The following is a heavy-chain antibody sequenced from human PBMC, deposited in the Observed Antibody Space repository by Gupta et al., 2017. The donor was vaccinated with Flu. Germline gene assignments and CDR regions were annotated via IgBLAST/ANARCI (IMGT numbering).Heavy chain of an antibody. CDR3: AKYAXYSRDYYLGLFDY. Sequence: QVLLVESGGGAVQPGRSLRLSCAASGFTFNKNGINWVRQAPGKGPEWVAGISYDGSNKYFLDSVKGRFTISRDSSKNTLELQMDSLRPEDTAXYXCAKYAXYSRDYYLGLFDYWGQGTLVTVSS. J-gene: IGHJ4*02. CDR2: ISYDGSNK. CDR1: GFTFNKNG. D-gene: IGHD3-22*01. V-gene: IGHV3-30*18.